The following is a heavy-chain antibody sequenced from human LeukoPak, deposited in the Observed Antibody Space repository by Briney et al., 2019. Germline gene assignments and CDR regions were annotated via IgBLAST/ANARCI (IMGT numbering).Heavy chain of an antibody. CDR1: GFTVSNNY. D-gene: IGHD1-26*01. V-gene: IGHV3-53*01. CDR3: ARGGGSYYVIDY. Sequence: GGSLRLSCAAFGFTVSNNYMSWVRQAPGEGLEWVSVIYGGGSIYYADSVKGRFTISRDYSKNTLYLQMSSLRAEDTAVYYCARGGGSYYVIDYWGQGTLVTVSS. J-gene: IGHJ4*02. CDR2: IYGGGSI.